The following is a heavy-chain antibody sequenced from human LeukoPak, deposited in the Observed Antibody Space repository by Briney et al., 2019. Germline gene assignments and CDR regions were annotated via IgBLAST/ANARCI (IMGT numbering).Heavy chain of an antibody. CDR1: GFTFTRYG. D-gene: IGHD1-1*01. J-gene: IGHJ3*01. V-gene: IGHV3-30*12. CDR3: ARDFAGT. Sequence: GRSLRLSCAASGFTFTRYGMHWVRQAPGKGLEWVTIVYSDGSNTYYTDSVKGRFTISRDNSKNTVYLEMNSLRAEDTAVYYCARDFAGTWGQGTMVTVSS. CDR2: VYSDGSNT.